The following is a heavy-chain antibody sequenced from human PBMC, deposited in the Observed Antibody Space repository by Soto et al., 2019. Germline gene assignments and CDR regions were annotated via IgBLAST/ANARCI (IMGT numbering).Heavy chain of an antibody. J-gene: IGHJ4*02. Sequence: GSLRLSCAASGFTFSTFAMNWVRQAPGKGLEWVSGITGGSGFTFYADSVKGRFTISRDDSENTLFLQMSSLRAEDTAKYYCAKSGPTNYFDFWGQGTLVTVSS. D-gene: IGHD1-26*01. V-gene: IGHV3-23*01. CDR1: GFTFSTFA. CDR2: ITGGSGFT. CDR3: AKSGPTNYFDF.